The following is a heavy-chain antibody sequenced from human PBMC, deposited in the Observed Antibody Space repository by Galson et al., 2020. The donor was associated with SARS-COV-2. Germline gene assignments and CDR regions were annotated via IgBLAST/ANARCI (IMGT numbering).Heavy chain of an antibody. CDR1: GGSTSSYY. V-gene: IGHV4-59*08. CDR3: ARRLSKGYYYYYAMDV. J-gene: IGHJ6*02. Sequence: SETLSLTCTVSGGSTSSYYWSWIRQPPGKGLEWIGYIHYSGSTNSNPSLKSRVTISVDTSKNQFSLKLSSVTAANTAVYYCARRLSKGYYYYYAMDVWGQGTTVTVSS. CDR2: IHYSGST.